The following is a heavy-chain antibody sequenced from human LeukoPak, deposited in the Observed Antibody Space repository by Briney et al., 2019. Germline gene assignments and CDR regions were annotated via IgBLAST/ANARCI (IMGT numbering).Heavy chain of an antibody. Sequence: SVRVSCKASGDTFSSYDISWVPEAPGQGLEWMGGIIPIIGTTNYTQESQLRGAITADEYTSTAYIELSSLRSEDTAVYYCARYYYDSSGYYVMPPGYMDVWGRGTTVTVSS. CDR1: GDTFSSYD. CDR3: ARYYYDSSGYYVMPPGYMDV. D-gene: IGHD3-22*01. V-gene: IGHV1-69*01. J-gene: IGHJ6*03. CDR2: IIPIIGTT.